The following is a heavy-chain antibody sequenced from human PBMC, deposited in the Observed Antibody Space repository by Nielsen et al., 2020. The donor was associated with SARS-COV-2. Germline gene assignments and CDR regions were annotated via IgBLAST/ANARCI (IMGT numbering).Heavy chain of an antibody. D-gene: IGHD2-21*02. V-gene: IGHV3-33*08. CDR1: GFTFSSYE. CDR3: ARESVSGDWPSFDY. CDR2: IWTDGIST. Sequence: GESLKISCAASGFTFSSYEMNWVRQAPGKGLEWVAVIWTDGISTSYADSVKGRFTISRDNSKNTLYLQMGGLRAEDTAVYYCARESVSGDWPSFDYWGQGTLVTVSS. J-gene: IGHJ4*02.